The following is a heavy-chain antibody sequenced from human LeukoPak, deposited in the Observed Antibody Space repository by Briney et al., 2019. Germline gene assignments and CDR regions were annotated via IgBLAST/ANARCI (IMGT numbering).Heavy chain of an antibody. CDR3: AGEAGGGYARAFDI. CDR2: IYTSGTT. CDR1: GGSISSYS. V-gene: IGHV4-4*07. Sequence: SETLSLTCIVSGGSISSYSWTWIRQPAGEGLEWIGRIYTSGTTNYNPSLKSRVTMSVGTSKNQFSLTLSSVTAADTAVYYCAGEAGGGYARAFDIWGQGTMVTVSS. J-gene: IGHJ3*02. D-gene: IGHD5-12*01.